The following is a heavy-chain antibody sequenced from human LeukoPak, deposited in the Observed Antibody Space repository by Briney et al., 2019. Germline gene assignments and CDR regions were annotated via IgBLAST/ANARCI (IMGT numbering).Heavy chain of an antibody. J-gene: IGHJ4*02. CDR2: IYYSGST. D-gene: IGHD3-10*01. CDR3: ARASSYYYGSGSPDDY. CDR1: GGSISSSSYY. Sequence: SETLSLTCTVSGGSISSSSYYWGWIRQPPGKGLEWIGSIYYSGSTYYNPSLKSRVTISVDTSKNQFSLKLSSVTAADTAVYYCARASSYYYGSGSPDDYWGQGTLVTVSS. V-gene: IGHV4-39*01.